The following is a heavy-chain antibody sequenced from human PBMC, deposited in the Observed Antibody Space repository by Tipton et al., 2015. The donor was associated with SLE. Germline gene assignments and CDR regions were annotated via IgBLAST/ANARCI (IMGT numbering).Heavy chain of an antibody. CDR3: ANLERYSGYDWHFDH. D-gene: IGHD5-12*01. V-gene: IGHV1-46*01. J-gene: IGHJ4*02. CDR2: INPNGGST. Sequence: QLVQSGPEVKKPGASVKVSCKASGYTFTSHYMHWVRQAPGQGLEWMGIINPNGGSTSYAQKFQGRVTMTSDTSTSTVNMGLSSLRAEDTAVYYCANLERYSGYDWHFDHWGQGTQVTVSS. CDR1: GYTFTSHY.